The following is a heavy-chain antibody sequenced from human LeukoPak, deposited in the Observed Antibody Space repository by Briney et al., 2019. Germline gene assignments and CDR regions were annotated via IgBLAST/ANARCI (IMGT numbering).Heavy chain of an antibody. Sequence: GGSLRLSCAASGFTFSSYCMNWVRQAPGKGLEWVSSISSSSNYIDYADSVKGRFTISRDNARNSLYLQMNNLRAEDTAVYYCARDERYYYGSGSYYYYGLDVWGQGTTVTVSS. CDR1: GFTFSSYC. CDR3: ARDERYYYGSGSYYYYGLDV. J-gene: IGHJ6*02. V-gene: IGHV3-21*01. CDR2: ISSSSNYI. D-gene: IGHD3-10*01.